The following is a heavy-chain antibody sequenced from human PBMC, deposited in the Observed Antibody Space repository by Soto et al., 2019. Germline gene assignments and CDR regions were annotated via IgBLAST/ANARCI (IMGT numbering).Heavy chain of an antibody. CDR1: GGTFSSYT. CDR2: IIPILGIA. D-gene: IGHD6-19*01. V-gene: IGHV1-69*02. Sequence: QVQLVQSGAEVKKPGSSVKVSWKASGGTFSSYTISWVRQAPGQGLEWMGRIIPILGIANYAQKFQGRVTITADKSTSSAYMVLSSLRSEDTAVYYCAELGSGGLSYWGQGTLVTVSS. CDR3: AELGSGGLSY. J-gene: IGHJ4*02.